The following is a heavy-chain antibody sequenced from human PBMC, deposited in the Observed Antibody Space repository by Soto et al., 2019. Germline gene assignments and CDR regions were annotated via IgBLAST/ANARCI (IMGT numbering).Heavy chain of an antibody. CDR2: INPSGGST. Sequence: ASVKVSCKASGYTFTSYYMHCVRQAPGQGLEWMGIINPSGGSTSYAQKFQGRVTMTRDTSTSTVYMELSSLRSEDTAVYYCARDVVSRGLPMEQWLVYYYYYYGMDVWGQGTTVTVSS. CDR3: ARDVVSRGLPMEQWLVYYYYYYGMDV. J-gene: IGHJ6*02. V-gene: IGHV1-46*01. D-gene: IGHD6-19*01. CDR1: GYTFTSYY.